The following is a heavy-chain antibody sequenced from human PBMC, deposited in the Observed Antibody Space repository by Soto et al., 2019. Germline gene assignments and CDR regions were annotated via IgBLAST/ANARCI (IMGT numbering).Heavy chain of an antibody. J-gene: IGHJ4*02. CDR3: GRGRSGXIVIFY. Sequence: ASVKVSCKTSGYTFTGHYIHWVRQAPQQGPEWMGEIGPESGATRYAEKFRGRVTMTMDTSITTVYMELRNLSPDDTAVYYCGRGRSGXIVIFYWGQGTPVTVSS. D-gene: IGHD1-26*01. CDR2: IGPESGAT. V-gene: IGHV1-2*02. CDR1: GYTFTGHY.